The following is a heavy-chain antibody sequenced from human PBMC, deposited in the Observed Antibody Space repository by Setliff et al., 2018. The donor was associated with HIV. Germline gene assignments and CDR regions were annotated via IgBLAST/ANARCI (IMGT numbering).Heavy chain of an antibody. Sequence: SETLSLTCTVSGGSINSGSYYWNWIRQPAGKGLEWIGHIHTSGSTKYNPSLKSRVTISADTSKNQFSLNLSSVTAAETAVYYCARVGYHGSGRYSFDYWGQGTLVTVSS. CDR2: IHTSGST. V-gene: IGHV4-61*09. CDR3: ARVGYHGSGRYSFDY. CDR1: GGSINSGSYY. D-gene: IGHD3-10*01. J-gene: IGHJ4*02.